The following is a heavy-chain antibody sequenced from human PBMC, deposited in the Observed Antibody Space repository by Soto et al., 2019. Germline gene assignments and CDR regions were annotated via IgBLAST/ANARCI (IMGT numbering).Heavy chain of an antibody. V-gene: IGHV3-48*01. D-gene: IGHD1-26*01. CDR1: GFTFSSYS. CDR2: ISSSSSTI. CDR3: ARVGGSYFTGVGY. J-gene: IGHJ4*02. Sequence: EGQLVESGGGLVQPGGSLRLSCAASGFTFSSYSMNWVRQAPGKGLEWVSYISSSSSTIYYADSVKGRFTISRDNAKNSLYLQMNSLRAEDTAVYYCARVGGSYFTGVGYWGQGTLVTVSS.